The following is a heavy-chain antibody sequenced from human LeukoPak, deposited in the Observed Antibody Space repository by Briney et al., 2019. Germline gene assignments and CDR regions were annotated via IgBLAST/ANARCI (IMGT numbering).Heavy chain of an antibody. CDR1: GFTFSSYW. CDR2: IKQDGSEK. D-gene: IGHD6-13*01. V-gene: IGHV3-7*03. CDR3: ARDMYSSSWWYYHGMDV. J-gene: IGHJ6*02. Sequence: GGSLRLSCAASGFTFSSYWMSWVRQAPGKGLEWVANIKQDGSEKYYVDSVKGRFTISRDNAKNSLYLQMNSLRAEDTAVYYCARDMYSSSWWYYHGMDVWGQGTTVTVSS.